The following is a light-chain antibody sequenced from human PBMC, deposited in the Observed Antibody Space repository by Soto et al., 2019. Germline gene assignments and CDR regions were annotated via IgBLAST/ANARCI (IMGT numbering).Light chain of an antibody. CDR3: GSYSSTNTLVL. Sequence: QSALTQPASVSGSPGQSITLSCSGTSSDVAGYNYVSWLQQHPGKAPKLMIYDVSNRPSGVSDRFSGSKSGNTASLTISGLQADDEAEYYCGSYSSTNTLVLVGAGTKVTVL. CDR2: DVS. V-gene: IGLV2-14*01. J-gene: IGLJ2*01. CDR1: SSDVAGYNY.